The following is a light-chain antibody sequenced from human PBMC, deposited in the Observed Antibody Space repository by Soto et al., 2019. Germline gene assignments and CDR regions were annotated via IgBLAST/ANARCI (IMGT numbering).Light chain of an antibody. CDR3: LQYNSHPHT. J-gene: IGKJ2*01. CDR2: TAS. V-gene: IGKV1-16*02. Sequence: DVQMTQSPLSLSASVGDRVTITCRASQDVRNNLAWFQQKPGKAPKSLIYTASTLQSWVPSKFSCSGSGTDFTLTISNLQPEDFATYYCLQYNSHPHTLGQGTKLEIK. CDR1: QDVRNN.